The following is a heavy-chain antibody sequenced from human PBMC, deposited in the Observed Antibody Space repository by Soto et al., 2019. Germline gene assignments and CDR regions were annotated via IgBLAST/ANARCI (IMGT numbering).Heavy chain of an antibody. CDR1: GFTFEDYG. D-gene: IGHD3-3*01. Sequence: GGSLRLSCAASGFTFEDYGMHWVRRVPGKGLEWVSGISYNSVSIGYADSVKGRFTISRDNAKNSLYLQMNSLRPEDTAMYYCVKSISVFGVLAVGGGYYFGIDVWDQGTTVAVFS. J-gene: IGHJ6*02. CDR3: VKSISVFGVLAVGGGYYFGIDV. CDR2: ISYNSVSI. V-gene: IGHV3-9*01.